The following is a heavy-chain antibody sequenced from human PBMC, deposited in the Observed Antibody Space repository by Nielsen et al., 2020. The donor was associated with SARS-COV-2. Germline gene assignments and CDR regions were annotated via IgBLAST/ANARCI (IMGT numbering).Heavy chain of an antibody. CDR1: GGSISSYY. V-gene: IGHV4-59*12. CDR2: IYYSGST. CDR3: ARGGGVGSRVIDY. Sequence: GSLRLSCTVSGGSISSYYWSWIRQPPGKGLEWIGYIYYSGSTYYNPSLKSRVTISVDTSKNQFSLKRSFVTAGDPPVYYCARGGGVGSRVIDYWGQGTLVTVSS. D-gene: IGHD1-26*01. J-gene: IGHJ4*02.